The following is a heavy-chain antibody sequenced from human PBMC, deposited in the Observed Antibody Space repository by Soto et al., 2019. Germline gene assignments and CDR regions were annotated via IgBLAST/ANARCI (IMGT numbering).Heavy chain of an antibody. CDR1: GGSFSGHS. J-gene: IGHJ4*02. D-gene: IGHD6-6*01. CDR3: ARAAARPPRDFDY. CDR2: INHSGST. Sequence: SETLSLTCAVYGGSFSGHSWTWIRQPPGKGLEWIGEINHSGSTNYNPSLKSRVTISVDTSKNQFSQKLSSVTAADTAVYYCARAAARPPRDFDYWAQGTLVTVSS. V-gene: IGHV4-34*01.